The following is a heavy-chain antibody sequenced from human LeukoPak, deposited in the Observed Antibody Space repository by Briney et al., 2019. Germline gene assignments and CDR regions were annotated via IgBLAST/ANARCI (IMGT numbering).Heavy chain of an antibody. J-gene: IGHJ4*02. CDR1: GGSFSGYY. D-gene: IGHD3-16*02. Sequence: SETLSLTCAVYGGSFSGYYWSWIRQPPGKGLEWIGEINHSGSTNYNPSLKSRVTISVGTSKNQFSLKLSSVTAADTAVYYCARGNYDYVWGSYRQTRIFDYWGQGTLVTVSS. CDR3: ARGNYDYVWGSYRQTRIFDY. CDR2: INHSGST. V-gene: IGHV4-34*01.